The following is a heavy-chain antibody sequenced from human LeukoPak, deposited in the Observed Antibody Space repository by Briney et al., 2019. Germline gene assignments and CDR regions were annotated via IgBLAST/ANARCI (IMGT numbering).Heavy chain of an antibody. V-gene: IGHV3-30*18. CDR2: ISYDGSKK. Sequence: GRSLRLSCAASGFTVSRHGMHWVRQAPGKGLEWMALISYDGSKKYYADSVKGRFTISRDNSKTTLFLQMDSLRTEDTAVYYCAKDFSTSWASFDYWGQGTLVTVSS. CDR3: AKDFSTSWASFDY. D-gene: IGHD6-13*01. CDR1: GFTVSRHG. J-gene: IGHJ4*02.